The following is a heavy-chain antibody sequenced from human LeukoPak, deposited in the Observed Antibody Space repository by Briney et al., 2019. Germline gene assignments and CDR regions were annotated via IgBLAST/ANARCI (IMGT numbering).Heavy chain of an antibody. Sequence: SETLSLTCTVPRDFISDYYWSWIRQPPGKGLEWIGYISYSGTTNYNPSLKSRVAISIDTSKKQFSLKLSSVTAADTAVYYCAEGYNPYYFDYWGQGALVTVSS. J-gene: IGHJ4*02. D-gene: IGHD1-14*01. CDR3: AEGYNPYYFDY. V-gene: IGHV4-59*03. CDR1: RDFISDYY. CDR2: ISYSGTT.